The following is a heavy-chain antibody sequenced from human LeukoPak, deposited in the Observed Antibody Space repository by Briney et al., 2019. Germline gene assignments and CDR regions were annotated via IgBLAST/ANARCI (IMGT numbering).Heavy chain of an antibody. CDR3: ATLAGDLEDY. J-gene: IGHJ4*02. D-gene: IGHD4-17*01. CDR2: FFYGGSN. Sequence: SETLSLTCTVSGCSISSRSYYWGWIRQPPGKGLEWIGSFFYGGSNYYNPSLKSRVTISVDTSKNQFSLRLTSVTAADTAVYYCATLAGDLEDYWGQGTLVTVSS. CDR1: GCSISSRSYY. V-gene: IGHV4-39*01.